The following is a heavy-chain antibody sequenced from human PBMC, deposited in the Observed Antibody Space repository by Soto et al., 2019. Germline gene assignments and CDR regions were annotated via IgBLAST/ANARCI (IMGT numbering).Heavy chain of an antibody. J-gene: IGHJ5*02. D-gene: IGHD4-17*01. CDR3: ARLRATVTAPPRRWFDP. CDR2: IYYSGST. Sequence: SETLSLTCTVSGGSISSTDYYWGWIRQPPGKGLEWIGSIYYSGSTYYKSSLKSRVTMSVDTSKNQFSLKLSSVTAADTAVYYCARLRATVTAPPRRWFDPWGQGTLVTVSS. V-gene: IGHV4-39*01. CDR1: GGSISSTDYY.